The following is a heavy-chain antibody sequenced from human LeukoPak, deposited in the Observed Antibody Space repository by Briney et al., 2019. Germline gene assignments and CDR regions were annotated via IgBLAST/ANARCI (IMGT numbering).Heavy chain of an antibody. J-gene: IGHJ4*02. CDR3: ARGQLLRYFDWFHFDY. Sequence: ASVKASCKASGYTFTSYGISWVRQAPGQGLEWMGWISAYNGNTNYAQKLQGRVTMTTDTSTSTAYMELRSLRSDDTAVYYCARGQLLRYFDWFHFDYWGQGTLVTVSS. D-gene: IGHD3-9*01. V-gene: IGHV1-18*01. CDR2: ISAYNGNT. CDR1: GYTFTSYG.